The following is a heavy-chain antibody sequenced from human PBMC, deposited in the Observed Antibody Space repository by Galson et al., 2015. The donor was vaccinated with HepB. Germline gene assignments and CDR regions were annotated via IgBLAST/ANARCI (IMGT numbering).Heavy chain of an antibody. J-gene: IGHJ4*02. V-gene: IGHV5-51*01. CDR1: GYSFTSYW. D-gene: IGHD3-3*01. CDR3: ARGAYYDFWSGSIVGLDY. Sequence: SGAEVKKPGESLKISCKGSGYSFTSYWIGWVRQMPGKGLEWMGIIYPGDSDTRYSPSFQGQVTISADKSISTAYLQWSSLKASDTAMYYCARGAYYDFWSGSIVGLDYWGQGTLVTVSS. CDR2: IYPGDSDT.